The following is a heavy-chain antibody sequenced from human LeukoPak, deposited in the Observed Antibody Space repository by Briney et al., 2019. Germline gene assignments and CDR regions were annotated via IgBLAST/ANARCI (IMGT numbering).Heavy chain of an antibody. Sequence: PGGSLRLSCAASGSTFSTYAMSWVRQAPGKGLEWVSGISGGGSSTYYADSVKGRFTISRDNSKNTVYLQMNSLRAEDTAVYYCAKRGYCSSITCSVGAFDIWGQGTMVTVSS. CDR2: ISGGGSST. J-gene: IGHJ3*02. CDR1: GSTFSTYA. CDR3: AKRGYCSSITCSVGAFDI. V-gene: IGHV3-23*01. D-gene: IGHD2-2*01.